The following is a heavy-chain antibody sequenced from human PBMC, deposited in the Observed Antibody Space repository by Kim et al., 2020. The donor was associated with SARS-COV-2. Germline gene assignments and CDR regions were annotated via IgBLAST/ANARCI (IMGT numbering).Heavy chain of an antibody. V-gene: IGHV5-51*01. CDR3: ARINGAGDY. J-gene: IGHJ4*02. Sequence: DPDTRYSPSFQGQVTISADKSINTVYLQWSSLKASDSAMYYCARINGAGDYWGQGTRVTVSS. CDR2: DPDT. D-gene: IGHD2-8*01.